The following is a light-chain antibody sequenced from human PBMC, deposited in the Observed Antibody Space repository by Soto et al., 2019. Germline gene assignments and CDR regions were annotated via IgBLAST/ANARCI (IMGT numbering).Light chain of an antibody. CDR3: QQWV. CDR2: KAS. Sequence: DIQMTQSPSTLSASVGDRVTITCRASQSISSWLAWYQQKPGKAPKLLIYKASSLESGVPSRFSGSGSGTEFTLTISSLQPDDFATYYCQQWVFGQGTKVEIK. CDR1: QSISSW. V-gene: IGKV1-5*03. J-gene: IGKJ1*01.